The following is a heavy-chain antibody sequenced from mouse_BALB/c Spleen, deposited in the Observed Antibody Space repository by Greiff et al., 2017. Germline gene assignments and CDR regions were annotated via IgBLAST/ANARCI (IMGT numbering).Heavy chain of an antibody. CDR3: TREGYYDLDY. CDR2: IYPSDSYT. J-gene: IGHJ2*01. V-gene: IGHV1-69*02. CDR1: GYTFTSYW. D-gene: IGHD2-4*01. Sequence: QVQLQQPGAELVRPGASVKLSCKASGYTFTSYWINWVKQRPGQGLEWIGNIYPSDSYTNYNQKFKDKATLTVDKSSSTAYMQLSSPTSEDSAVYYCTREGYYDLDYWGQGTTLTVSS.